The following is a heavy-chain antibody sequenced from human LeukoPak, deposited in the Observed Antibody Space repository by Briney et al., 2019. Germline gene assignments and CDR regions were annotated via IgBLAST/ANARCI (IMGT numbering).Heavy chain of an antibody. CDR2: ISSSSSYI. CDR1: GFTFSSYS. J-gene: IGHJ4*02. V-gene: IGHV3-21*01. CDR3: ARDFDYYGSGSYYDY. D-gene: IGHD3-10*01. Sequence: PGGPLRLSCAASGFTFSSYSMNWVRQAPGKGLEWVSSISSSSSYIYYADSVKGRFTISRDNAKNSLYLQMNSLRAEDTAVYYCARDFDYYGSGSYYDYWGQGTLVTVSS.